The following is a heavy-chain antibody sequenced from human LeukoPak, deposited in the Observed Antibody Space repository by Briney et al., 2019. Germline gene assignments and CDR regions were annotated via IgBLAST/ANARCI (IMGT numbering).Heavy chain of an antibody. CDR1: GFTFSSYS. CDR2: ISSSSSTI. D-gene: IGHD3-3*01. Sequence: GGSLRLSCAASGFTFSSYSMTWVRQAPGKGLEWVSYISSSSSTIYYADSVKGRFTISRDNAKISLYLQMNSLRAEDTAVYYCARGKSYYDYWGQGTLVTVSS. CDR3: ARGKSYYDY. V-gene: IGHV3-48*01. J-gene: IGHJ4*02.